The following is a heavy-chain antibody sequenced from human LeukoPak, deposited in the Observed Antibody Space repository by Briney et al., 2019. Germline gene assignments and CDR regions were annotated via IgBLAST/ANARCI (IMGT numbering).Heavy chain of an antibody. Sequence: SETLSLTCTVSGGSLSSSSYYWGWLRQPPGRGLEGIGSIYYSGSIHYSLSLKRRVTISVDTSKNQFSLKLSSVTAADTAVYYCARQFIEMATMSVGDYWGQGTLVTVSS. D-gene: IGHD5-24*01. J-gene: IGHJ4*02. CDR2: IYYSGSI. CDR3: ARQFIEMATMSVGDY. CDR1: GGSLSSSSYY. V-gene: IGHV4-39*01.